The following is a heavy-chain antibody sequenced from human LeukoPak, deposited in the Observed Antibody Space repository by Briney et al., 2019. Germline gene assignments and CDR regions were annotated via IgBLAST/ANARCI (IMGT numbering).Heavy chain of an antibody. CDR3: ARSPPPLAYCDGDCYAWYFDL. CDR1: GGSLSTHH. V-gene: IGHV4-59*11. J-gene: IGHJ2*01. D-gene: IGHD2-21*02. CDR2: IYYSGST. Sequence: SETLSLTCAVSGGSLSTHHWSWIRQPPGKGLEWIGYIYYSGSTNYNPSLKSRVTISVDTSKNQFSLKLSSVTAADTAVYYCARSPPPLAYCDGDCYAWYFDLWGRGTLVTVSS.